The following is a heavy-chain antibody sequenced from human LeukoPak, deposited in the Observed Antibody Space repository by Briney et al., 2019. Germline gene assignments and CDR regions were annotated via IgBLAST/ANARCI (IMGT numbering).Heavy chain of an antibody. CDR2: IYTSGST. CDR3: ARSNSYYCSSTSCYPYPEYYFDY. CDR1: GGSISSSSYY. V-gene: IGHV4-61*02. J-gene: IGHJ4*02. D-gene: IGHD2-2*01. Sequence: SETLSLTCTVSGGSISSSSYYWGWIRQPAGKGLEWIGRIYTSGSTNYNPSLKSRVTMSVDTSKNQFSLKLSSVTAADTAVYYCARSNSYYCSSTSCYPYPEYYFDYWGQGTLVTVSS.